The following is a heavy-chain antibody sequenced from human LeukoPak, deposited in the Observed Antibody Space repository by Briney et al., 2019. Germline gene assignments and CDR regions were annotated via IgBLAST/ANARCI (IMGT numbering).Heavy chain of an antibody. V-gene: IGHV3-21*01. J-gene: IGHJ5*01. Sequence: GGSLRLSCAASGFTFSSYSMNWVRQAPGKGLEWVSSISSSSSYIYYADSVKGRFTISRDNAKNSLYLQMNSLRAEDTAVYYCARDGSRWSGYNNWFDSWGQGTLVTVSS. D-gene: IGHD3-3*01. CDR3: ARDGSRWSGYNNWFDS. CDR1: GFTFSSYS. CDR2: ISSSSSYI.